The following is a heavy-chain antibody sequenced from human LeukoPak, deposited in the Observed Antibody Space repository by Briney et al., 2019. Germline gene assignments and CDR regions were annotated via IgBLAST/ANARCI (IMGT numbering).Heavy chain of an antibody. Sequence: GGSLRLSCAASGFTFRDYWMSWVRQAPGKGLEWVANIKEDGSEKYCVDSVKGRFTISRDNTRNSVYLQMNSLRAEDTAVYFCARSSGGYRAFDIWGQGTMVTVSS. CDR3: ARSSGGYRAFDI. CDR2: IKEDGSEK. J-gene: IGHJ3*02. D-gene: IGHD1-26*01. V-gene: IGHV3-7*01. CDR1: GFTFRDYW.